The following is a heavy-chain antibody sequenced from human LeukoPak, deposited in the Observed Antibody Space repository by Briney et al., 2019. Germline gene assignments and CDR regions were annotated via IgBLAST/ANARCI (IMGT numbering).Heavy chain of an antibody. CDR3: AKDEFVASDFTGAFDI. CDR2: ISWNSGSI. D-gene: IGHD2-8*02. CDR1: GFTFDDYA. Sequence: GRSLRLSCAASGFTFDDYAMHWVRQAPGKGLEWVAGISWNSGSIGYADSVKGRFTISRDNAKNSLYLQMNSLRAEDMALYYCAKDEFVASDFTGAFDIWGQGTMVTVSS. V-gene: IGHV3-9*03. J-gene: IGHJ3*02.